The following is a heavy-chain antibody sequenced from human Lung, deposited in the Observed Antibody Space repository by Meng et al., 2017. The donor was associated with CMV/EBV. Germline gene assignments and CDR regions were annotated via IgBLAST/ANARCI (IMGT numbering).Heavy chain of an antibody. CDR3: AHARYSNLYNINN. D-gene: IGHD6-13*01. Sequence: SGXXLLXPTQTLTLTCTFSGFPLRISRLAVSWIRQPPGKALECLGIIYWNDDKRYSPSLMSRLTITKDTAKNQVVLTMTNMEPADTATYYCAHARYSNLYNINNWXQGTXVTVAS. J-gene: IGHJ4*02. V-gene: IGHV2-5*01. CDR1: GFPLRISRLA. CDR2: IYWNDDK.